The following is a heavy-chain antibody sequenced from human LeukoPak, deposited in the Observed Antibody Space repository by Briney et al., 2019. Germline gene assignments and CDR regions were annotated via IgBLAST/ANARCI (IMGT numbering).Heavy chain of an antibody. J-gene: IGHJ5*02. Sequence: GGSLRLSCAASGFTFSSYSMNWVRQAPGKGLEWVSSISSSKSYVYYADYADSVKGRFTISRDNAKNSLYLQMNSLRAEDTAVYYCARDREAYCGGDCYPNWFDPWGQGTLVTVSS. V-gene: IGHV3-21*01. CDR1: GFTFSSYS. CDR2: ISSSKSYV. CDR3: ARDREAYCGGDCYPNWFDP. D-gene: IGHD2-21*02.